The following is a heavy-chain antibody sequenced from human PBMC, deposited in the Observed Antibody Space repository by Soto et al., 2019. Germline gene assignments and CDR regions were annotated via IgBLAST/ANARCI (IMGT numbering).Heavy chain of an antibody. D-gene: IGHD2-15*01. V-gene: IGHV3-21*01. J-gene: IGHJ5*01. CDR1: GFAFRSYN. Sequence: EVQLVESGGGLVKPGGSLTLSCAASGFAFRSYNMNWVRQAPGKGLEWVASISIGSSNIYYADSVKGRFTISRDNAKNSLFLQLESLRAEDSAVYYYESATVVAATFDFWGQGTLVTVSS. CDR3: ESATVVAATFDF. CDR2: ISIGSSNI.